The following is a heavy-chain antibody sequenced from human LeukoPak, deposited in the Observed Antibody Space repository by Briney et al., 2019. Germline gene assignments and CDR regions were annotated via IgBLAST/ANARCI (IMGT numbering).Heavy chain of an antibody. J-gene: IGHJ3*02. CDR3: ARVVVATSHDAFDI. CDR1: GGSISSYY. CDR2: IYYSGST. V-gene: IGHV4-59*01. Sequence: SETLSLTCTVSGGSISSYYWSWLRQPPGKGLEWIGYIYYSGSTNYNPSLKSRVIISVDTSKNQFSLKLSSVTAADTAVYYCARVVVATSHDAFDIWGQGTMVTVSS. D-gene: IGHD5-12*01.